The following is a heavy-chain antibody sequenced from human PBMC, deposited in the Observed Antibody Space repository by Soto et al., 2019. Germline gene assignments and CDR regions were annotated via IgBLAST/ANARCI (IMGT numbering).Heavy chain of an antibody. Sequence: SVKVSCKASGYTFTGYFMHWVRQAPGQGLEWMGWINPNSGGTNYAQKFQGWVTMTRDTSISTAYMELSRLRSDDTAVYYCARGRDSNYEMDVWGQGTTVTVSS. D-gene: IGHD4-4*01. CDR1: GYTFTGYF. V-gene: IGHV1-2*04. CDR3: ARGRDSNYEMDV. CDR2: INPNSGGT. J-gene: IGHJ6*02.